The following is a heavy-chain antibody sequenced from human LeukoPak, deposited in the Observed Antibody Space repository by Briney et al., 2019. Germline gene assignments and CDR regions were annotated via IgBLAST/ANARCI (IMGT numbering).Heavy chain of an antibody. D-gene: IGHD2-2*01. V-gene: IGHV3-64D*06. CDR1: GFSFSTYA. CDR3: VKMGCSSTRCYGNF. Sequence: GGALRLSCSASGFSFSTYAMHGVGQAPAREREYVSDISSNGDSTYYEGSVKGKFTISRDNSNTTLYLQMSTLNPEDTAVYYCVKMGCSSTRCYGNFWGQGTLVTVSS. J-gene: IGHJ4*02. CDR2: ISSNGDST.